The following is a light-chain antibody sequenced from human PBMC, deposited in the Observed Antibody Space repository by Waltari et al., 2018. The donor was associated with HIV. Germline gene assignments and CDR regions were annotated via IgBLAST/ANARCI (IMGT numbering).Light chain of an antibody. J-gene: IGLJ2*01. CDR3: CSYAGSFVV. CDR1: SSDVGIYNL. CDR2: EGS. V-gene: IGLV2-23*01. Sequence: QSALTQPASVSGSPGQSITISCTGTSSDVGIYNLVSWYQQYPGKAPKLMIYEGSKRPVGVSNRFSGSKSGNTASLTISGLQTEDEADYYCCSYAGSFVVFGGGTKLTVL.